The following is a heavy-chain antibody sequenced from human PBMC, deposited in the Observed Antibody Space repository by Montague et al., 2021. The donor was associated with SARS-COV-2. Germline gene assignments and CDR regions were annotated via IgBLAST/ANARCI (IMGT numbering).Heavy chain of an antibody. CDR2: IFYTGTI. D-gene: IGHD4-17*01. CDR1: GDSITSIIHY. CDR3: ARHHTTVTTFH. V-gene: IGHV4-39*01. Sequence: SETLSLTCTVYGDSITSIIHYWGWTCQPPGKGLEWIVSIFYTGTINYNPSLKSRVTMSLDTSKSQFSLNLTSVTAADTAVYFCARHHTTVTTFHWGQGSLVTVSS. J-gene: IGHJ4*02.